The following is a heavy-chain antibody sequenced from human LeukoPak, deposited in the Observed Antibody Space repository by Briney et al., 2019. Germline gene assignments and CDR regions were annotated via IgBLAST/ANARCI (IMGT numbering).Heavy chain of an antibody. J-gene: IGHJ5*02. CDR1: GGSISSSSYY. CDR2: IYYSGST. CDR3: ARSMVRGFLFDP. Sequence: SETLSLTCTVSGGSISSSSYYWGWIRQPPGKGLEWIGSIYYSGSTYYNPSLKSRVTISVDTSKNQFSLKLSSVTAADTAVYYCARSMVRGFLFDPWGQGTLDTVSS. V-gene: IGHV4-39*01. D-gene: IGHD3-10*01.